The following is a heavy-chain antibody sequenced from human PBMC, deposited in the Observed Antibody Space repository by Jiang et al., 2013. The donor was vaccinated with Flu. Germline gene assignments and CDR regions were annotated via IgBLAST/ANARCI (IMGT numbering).Heavy chain of an antibody. CDR3: AREERYYDFWSGYYS. CDR1: GYTFTGYY. V-gene: IGHV1-2*02. CDR2: INPNSGGT. J-gene: IGHJ4*02. Sequence: SGAEVKKPGASVKVSCKASGYTFTGYYMHWVRQAPGQGLEWMGWINPNSGGTNYAQKFQGRVTMTRDTSISTAYMELSRLRSDDTAVYYCAREERYYDFWSGYYSWGQGTLVTVSS. D-gene: IGHD3-3*01.